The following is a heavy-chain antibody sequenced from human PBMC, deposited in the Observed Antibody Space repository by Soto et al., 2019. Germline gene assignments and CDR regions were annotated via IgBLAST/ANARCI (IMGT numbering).Heavy chain of an antibody. CDR2: FDPDDGET. D-gene: IGHD2-2*01. Sequence: ASVKVSCKVSGYTLTELSMHWVRQAPGKGLEWMGGFDPDDGETIYAQKFQGRVTMTEDTSTDTAYMELSSLRVEDTAIYYCAKGGEGYCSTTSCLYFSDYWAQGTLVTVSS. J-gene: IGHJ4*02. V-gene: IGHV1-24*01. CDR1: GYTLTELS. CDR3: AKGGEGYCSTTSCLYFSDY.